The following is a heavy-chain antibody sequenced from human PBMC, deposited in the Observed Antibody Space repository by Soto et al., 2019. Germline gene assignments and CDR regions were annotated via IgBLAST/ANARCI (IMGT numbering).Heavy chain of an antibody. J-gene: IGHJ4*02. CDR2: IYYSGST. D-gene: IGHD1-26*01. CDR3: ARHACGRRNPCFDY. Sequence: QLQLQESGPGLVKPSETLSLTCTVSGGSISNSSYYWGWIRQPPGKGLEWIGSIYYSGSTYYNPSLKSRVTISVDTSKNQFSLKLSSVTAADTAVYYCARHACGRRNPCFDYWGQGTLVTVSS. V-gene: IGHV4-39*01. CDR1: GGSISNSSYY.